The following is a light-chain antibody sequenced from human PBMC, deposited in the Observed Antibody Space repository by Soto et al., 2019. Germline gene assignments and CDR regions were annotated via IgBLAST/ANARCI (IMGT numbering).Light chain of an antibody. J-gene: IGLJ2*01. CDR3: SSYTSSSTVV. CDR1: SSDVGGYNY. V-gene: IGLV2-14*03. CDR2: DVS. Sequence: QSALTQPASVSGSPGQSIAISCTGTSSDVGGYNYVSWYQQHPGKAPKLIIYDVSNRPSGVSNRLSGSKPGNTASLTISGLQAEDEADYYCSSYTSSSTVVFGGGTKLTVL.